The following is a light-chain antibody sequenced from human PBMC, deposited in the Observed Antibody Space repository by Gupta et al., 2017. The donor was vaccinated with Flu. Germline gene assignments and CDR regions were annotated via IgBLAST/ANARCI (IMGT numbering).Light chain of an antibody. J-gene: IGLJ1*01. CDR3: SSYTSSTTLV. CDR1: SSDVGGYNS. Sequence: QSALTQPASVSGSPGQSVTISCTGTSSDVGGYNSVSWYQHHPGNAPKLMIYDVSYCPSGVSDRFSGSKSGNTASLTISGLQAEDEAEYYCSSYTSSTTLVFGTGTKVNVL. V-gene: IGLV2-14*01. CDR2: DVS.